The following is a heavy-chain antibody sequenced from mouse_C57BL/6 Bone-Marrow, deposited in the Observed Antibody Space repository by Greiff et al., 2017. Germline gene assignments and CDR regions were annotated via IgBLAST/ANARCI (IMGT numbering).Heavy chain of an antibody. V-gene: IGHV14-4*01. Sequence: VQLQQSGAELVRPGASVKLSCTASGFNIKDDYMHWVKQRPEQGLEWIGWIDPENGDTEYASKFQGKATITADTSSNPAYLQLSSLTSEDTAVYYCTTALWLRRNYWGQGTTLTVSS. CDR3: TTALWLRRNY. CDR1: GFNIKDDY. J-gene: IGHJ2*01. CDR2: IDPENGDT. D-gene: IGHD2-2*01.